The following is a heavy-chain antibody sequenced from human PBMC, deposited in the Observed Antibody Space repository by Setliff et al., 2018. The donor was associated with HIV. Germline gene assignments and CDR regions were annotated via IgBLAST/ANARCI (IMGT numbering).Heavy chain of an antibody. CDR2: INPGDSDT. J-gene: IGHJ4*02. V-gene: IGHV5-51*01. D-gene: IGHD3-3*01. Sequence: SGESLKISCKGSGYSFTTYWIGWVRQMPGKGLEWMGIINPGDSDTRYSPSFQGQVTISADKSISTAYLQWSSLKGSDTAMYYCARHGGGNRYNNFWSGYYSFFDHWGQGTLVTVSS. CDR1: GYSFTTYW. CDR3: ARHGGGNRYNNFWSGYYSFFDH.